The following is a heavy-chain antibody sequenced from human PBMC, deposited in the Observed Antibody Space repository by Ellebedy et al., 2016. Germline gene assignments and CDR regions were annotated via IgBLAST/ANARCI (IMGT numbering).Heavy chain of an antibody. CDR2: MNPNGDNT. V-gene: IGHV1-8*01. J-gene: IGHJ5*02. D-gene: IGHD6-19*01. CDR3: TRATSGGYNWFDP. Sequence: ASVKVSCKASGYTFTSYDINWVRQATGQGLEWMGWMNPNGDNTGYAQKFQGRVTMTRNTSISTAYMELSSLRSEDTAVYYCTRATSGGYNWFDPWGQGTLVTVSS. CDR1: GYTFTSYD.